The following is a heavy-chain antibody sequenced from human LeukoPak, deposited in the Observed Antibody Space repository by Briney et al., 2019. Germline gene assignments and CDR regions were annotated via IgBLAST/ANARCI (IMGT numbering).Heavy chain of an antibody. CDR1: GFTFNDYA. D-gene: IGHD2-15*01. CDR3: ARARRSTLSCAPNWFDP. J-gene: IGHJ5*02. CDR2: IVGNGGRST. Sequence: GGSLRLSCAASGFTFNDYAMTWVRQAPGKGLEWVSSIVGNGGRSTYYADSVEGRFTISRDIYRNILSLQMNSLRAEDSAVYYCARARRSTLSCAPNWFDPWGQGTLVIVSS. V-gene: IGHV3-23*01.